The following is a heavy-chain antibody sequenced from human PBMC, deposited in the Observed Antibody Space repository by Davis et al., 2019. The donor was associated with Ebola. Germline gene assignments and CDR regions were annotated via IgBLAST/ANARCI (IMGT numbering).Heavy chain of an antibody. J-gene: IGHJ3*02. V-gene: IGHV3-21*01. CDR3: ARAHYSLDAFDI. Sequence: PGGSLRLSCAASGFTFSSYSMNWVRQAPGKGLEWVSSISSSSSYIYYADSVKGRFTISRDNAKNSLYLQMNSLRAEDTAVYYCARAHYSLDAFDIWGQGTMVTVSS. CDR1: GFTFSSYS. D-gene: IGHD4-11*01. CDR2: ISSSSSYI.